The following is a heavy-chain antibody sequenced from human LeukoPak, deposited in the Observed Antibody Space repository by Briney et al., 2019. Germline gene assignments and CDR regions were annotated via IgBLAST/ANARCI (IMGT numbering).Heavy chain of an antibody. V-gene: IGHV4-39*02. Sequence: PSETLSLTCTVSGDSISTSNSYWGWIRQPPGKGLEWIGSIYYSGNTYYNASLKSRVTISVDTSKNQFSLKLTSVTAADTAVYYCAREFDPWGQGTLVTVSS. J-gene: IGHJ5*02. CDR1: GDSISTSNSY. CDR2: IYYSGNT. CDR3: AREFDP.